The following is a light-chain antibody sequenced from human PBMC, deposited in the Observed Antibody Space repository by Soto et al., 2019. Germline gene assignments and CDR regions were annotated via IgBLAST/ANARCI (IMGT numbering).Light chain of an antibody. CDR3: QSFDSSLSGSV. V-gene: IGLV1-40*01. CDR1: RSNIGAGYD. Sequence: QSVLTQPPSVSGAPVQRVTISCTGSRSNIGAGYDVHWYQQLPGTAPKLLIYGNNNRPSGVPDRFSGSKSGTSASLAIAGLQAEDEADYYCQSFDSSLSGSVFGGGTKLTVL. CDR2: GNN. J-gene: IGLJ3*02.